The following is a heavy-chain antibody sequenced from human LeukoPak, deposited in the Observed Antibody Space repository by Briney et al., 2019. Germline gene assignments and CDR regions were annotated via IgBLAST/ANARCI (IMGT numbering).Heavy chain of an antibody. D-gene: IGHD3-10*01. CDR1: GYSFTSYW. CDR2: IYPGDSDT. V-gene: IGHV5-51*01. CDR3: ARVILYGSGSYYYGDY. J-gene: IGHJ4*02. Sequence: GESLKISCKGSGYSFTSYWIGWVRQMPGKGLEWMGIIYPGDSDTRYSPSFQGQVTISADKSISTAYLQWSSLKASDTAMYSCARVILYGSGSYYYGDYWGQGTLVTVSS.